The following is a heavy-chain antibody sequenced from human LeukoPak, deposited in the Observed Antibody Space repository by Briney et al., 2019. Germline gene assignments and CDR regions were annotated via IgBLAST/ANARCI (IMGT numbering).Heavy chain of an antibody. D-gene: IGHD6-19*01. CDR3: AREAPGGSGWTYFDY. Sequence: SETLSLTCAVSGGSVSGHYWDWIRQPPGKGLEWIGYIYASGSANYHPSLKSRVTISLDTSENHVSLRLTSVTAEDTAVYYCAREAPGGSGWTYFDYWGQGSLVTISS. CDR2: IYASGSA. CDR1: GGSVSGHY. J-gene: IGHJ4*02. V-gene: IGHV4-59*02.